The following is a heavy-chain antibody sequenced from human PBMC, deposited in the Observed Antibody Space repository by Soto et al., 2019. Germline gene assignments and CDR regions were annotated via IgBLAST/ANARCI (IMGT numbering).Heavy chain of an antibody. CDR3: ARGGEGLDV. J-gene: IGHJ6*02. D-gene: IGHD3-16*01. V-gene: IGHV4-59*11. Sequence: SETLSLTCSVSGDSFTNHYWSWIRQAPGKGLEWIGYIYYTGDAKYTSSLQSRVTISVDAPKRQVSLSLTSVTAADTAIYYCARGGEGLDVWGPGTAVTVSS. CDR2: IYYTGDA. CDR1: GDSFTNHY.